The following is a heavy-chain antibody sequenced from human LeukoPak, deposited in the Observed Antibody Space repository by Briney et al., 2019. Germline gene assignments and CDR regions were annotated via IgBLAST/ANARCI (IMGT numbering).Heavy chain of an antibody. V-gene: IGHV1-69*13. CDR1: GGTFNSYT. CDR2: IMPIFGSA. Sequence: SVKVSCKASGGTFNSYTINWVRQAPGQGLEWMGGIMPIFGSANYAHRFQGRVTITADESTNTAYMELSSLRSDDTAVYYCARATDIVTGYYNNYFDYWGQGTLVTVSS. D-gene: IGHD3-9*01. J-gene: IGHJ4*02. CDR3: ARATDIVTGYYNNYFDY.